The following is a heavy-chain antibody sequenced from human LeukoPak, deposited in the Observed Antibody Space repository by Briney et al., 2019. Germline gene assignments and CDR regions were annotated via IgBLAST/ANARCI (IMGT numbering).Heavy chain of an antibody. Sequence: ASVKVSCKASGYTFTSYGISWVRQAPGQGLEWMGWISAYNGNTNYAQKLQGRVTMTTDTSTSTAYMELRSLRSDDTAVYYCARDRESVGYSYGYDAFDIWGQGTMVTVSS. J-gene: IGHJ3*02. D-gene: IGHD5-18*01. CDR1: GYTFTSYG. CDR3: ARDRESVGYSYGYDAFDI. V-gene: IGHV1-18*01. CDR2: ISAYNGNT.